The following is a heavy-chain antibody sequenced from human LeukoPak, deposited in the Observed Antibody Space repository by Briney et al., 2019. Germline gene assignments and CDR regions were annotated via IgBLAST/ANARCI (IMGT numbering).Heavy chain of an antibody. CDR3: AKRDTSGWENWFDP. V-gene: IGHV3-23*01. CDR2: ISDNK. Sequence: GGSLRLSCAASGFTFSNYAMSWVRQAPGKGLEWVSTISDNKYYADSVKGRFTISRDNSKNTLYLQMNSLKPEDTAVYYCAKRDTSGWENWFDPWGRGTLVTVSS. CDR1: GFTFSNYA. D-gene: IGHD6-19*01. J-gene: IGHJ5*02.